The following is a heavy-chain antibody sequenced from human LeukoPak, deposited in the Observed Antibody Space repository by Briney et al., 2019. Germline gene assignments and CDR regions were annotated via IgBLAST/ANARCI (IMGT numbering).Heavy chain of an antibody. V-gene: IGHV3-23*01. CDR1: GFTFSSYA. Sequence: PGGSLRLSCAASGFTFSSYAMSWVRQAPGEGLEWVSTISNSDNKPYYADSVKGRFTISRDNTKNTLHLQMNSLTAEDTAMYYCAKATGTLGNWGQGTLVTVSS. CDR3: AKATGTLGN. J-gene: IGHJ4*02. D-gene: IGHD1-1*01. CDR2: ISNSDNKP.